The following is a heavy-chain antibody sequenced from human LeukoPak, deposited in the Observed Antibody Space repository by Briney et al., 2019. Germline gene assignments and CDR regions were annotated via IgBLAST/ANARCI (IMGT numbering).Heavy chain of an antibody. V-gene: IGHV4-59*05. Sequence: SETLSLTCTVSGGSINSYYWSWIRQPPGRGLEWIGSIYYTGSTYYNPYLKSRVTISVETSKNQCSLKLTSVTAADTAVYYCATLPQVTLVRGVMSWFDPWGQGTLVT. D-gene: IGHD3-10*01. CDR3: ATLPQVTLVRGVMSWFDP. CDR1: GGSINSYY. J-gene: IGHJ5*02. CDR2: IYYTGST.